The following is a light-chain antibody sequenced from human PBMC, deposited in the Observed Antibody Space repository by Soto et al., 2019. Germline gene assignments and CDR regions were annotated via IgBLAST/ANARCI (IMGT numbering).Light chain of an antibody. J-gene: IGKJ5*01. Sequence: VLTQSPGILSLSPGERATLSCRASQSVSTSFLAWYQQKPGQAPRLLIYGAFSRATGIPDRFSGSGSGTDFTLTISRLEPEDFAVYYCQQYGNSIPITFGQGTRLEN. V-gene: IGKV3-20*01. CDR1: QSVSTSF. CDR2: GAF. CDR3: QQYGNSIPIT.